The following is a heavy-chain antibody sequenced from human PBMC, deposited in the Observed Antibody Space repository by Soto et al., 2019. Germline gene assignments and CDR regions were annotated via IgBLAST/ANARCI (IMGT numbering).Heavy chain of an antibody. Sequence: TVALGSSSSGNYNRSSIRQHPGKGLEWIGYIYYSGSTYYNPSLKSRVTISVDTSKNQFSLKLSSVTAADTAVYYCARDDYGGNSDWFDPWGQGTLVTVSS. CDR3: ARDDYGGNSDWFDP. J-gene: IGHJ5*02. D-gene: IGHD4-17*01. V-gene: IGHV4-31*02. CDR1: LGSSSSGNYN. CDR2: IYYSGST.